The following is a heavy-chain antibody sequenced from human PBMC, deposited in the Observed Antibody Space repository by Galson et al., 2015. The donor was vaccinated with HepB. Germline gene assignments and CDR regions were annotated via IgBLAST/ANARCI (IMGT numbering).Heavy chain of an antibody. Sequence: QSGAEVKKPGESLRISCSGSGYSFTTYWISWVRQMPGKGLEWMGRIDPSDSYTNYSPSFQSHVTISADKSISTAYLQWSSLRASDTAMYYCARHWSGYDPPAFDIWGQGTMVTVSS. CDR1: GYSFTTYW. CDR3: ARHWSGYDPPAFDI. V-gene: IGHV5-10-1*01. D-gene: IGHD5-12*01. CDR2: IDPSDSYT. J-gene: IGHJ3*02.